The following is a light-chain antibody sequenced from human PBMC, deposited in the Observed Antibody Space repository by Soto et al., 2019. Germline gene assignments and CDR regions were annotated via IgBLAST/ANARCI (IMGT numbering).Light chain of an antibody. CDR1: QSVSSY. V-gene: IGKV3-11*01. CDR2: DAS. CDR3: QQRSNWPLT. J-gene: IGKJ4*01. Sequence: EIVLTQSPATLSLSPGERATLSCRASQSVSSYLAWYQQKPGQAPRLLIYDASNRATGIPARFSGSGSGTDLTRTISSLEPEDFAVYYCQQRSNWPLTFAGGTKVEIK.